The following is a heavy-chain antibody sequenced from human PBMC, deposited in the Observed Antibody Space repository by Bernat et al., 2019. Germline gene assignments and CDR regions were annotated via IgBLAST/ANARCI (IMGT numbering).Heavy chain of an antibody. D-gene: IGHD3-10*01. J-gene: IGHJ5*02. V-gene: IGHV3-53*01. Sequence: EVQLVESGGGLIQPGGSLRLSCAASGFTVSSNYMSWVRQAPGKGLEWVSVISGSGGSTYYADSVKGRFTISRDNAKNSLYLQMNSLRDEDTAVYYCARDASGTYYNWFDPWGQGTLVTVSS. CDR1: GFTVSSNY. CDR2: ISGSGGST. CDR3: ARDASGTYYNWFDP.